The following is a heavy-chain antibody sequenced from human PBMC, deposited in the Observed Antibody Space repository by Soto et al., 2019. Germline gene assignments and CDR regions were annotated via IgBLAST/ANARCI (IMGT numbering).Heavy chain of an antibody. CDR2: IYYSGST. CDR1: CGSISSGDYY. J-gene: IGHJ4*02. D-gene: IGHD3-10*01. V-gene: IGHV4-30-4*01. Sequence: SETLSLTCTVSCGSISSGDYYWSWIRQPPGKGLEWIGCIYYSGSTYYNPSLKSRVTISVDTSKNHFSLKLSSVTAADTAVYYCASRKSSPYFDYWGQGTLVTVSS. CDR3: ASRKSSPYFDY.